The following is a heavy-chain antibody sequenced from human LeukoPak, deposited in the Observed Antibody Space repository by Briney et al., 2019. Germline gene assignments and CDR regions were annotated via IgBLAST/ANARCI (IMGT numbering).Heavy chain of an antibody. CDR1: GFSFGSFT. Sequence: PGGSLRLSCAASGFSFGSFTMAWVRQAPGKGLEWVANIKQDGSEKYYVDSVKGRFTISRDNAKNSLYLQMNSLRAEDTAVYYCARDSSYYDFWSGDYYYYMDVWGKGTTVTVSS. D-gene: IGHD3-3*01. CDR2: IKQDGSEK. CDR3: ARDSSYYDFWSGDYYYYMDV. V-gene: IGHV3-7*01. J-gene: IGHJ6*03.